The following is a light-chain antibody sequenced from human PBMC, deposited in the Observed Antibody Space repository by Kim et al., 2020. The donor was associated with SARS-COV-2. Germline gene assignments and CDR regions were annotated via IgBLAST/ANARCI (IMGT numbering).Light chain of an antibody. CDR2: VTS. CDR1: QGVCCD. V-gene: IGKV3-11*01. Sequence: VCAGKGTTPPRRAGQGVCCDLAWHLQKPAQPPWLLTYVTSNRASASPARFGGCESGTDFILSISNLEPEDGVVYYCQQRWSWPLAFGGGAKVDIK. CDR3: QQRWSWPLA. J-gene: IGKJ4*01.